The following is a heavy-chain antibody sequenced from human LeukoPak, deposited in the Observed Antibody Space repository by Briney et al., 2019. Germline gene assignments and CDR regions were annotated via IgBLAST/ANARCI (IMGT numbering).Heavy chain of an antibody. CDR3: ASPGHLTGFRDWYFGL. Sequence: SETLSLTCTVSGVSISSGTNYWGWIRQPPGKGLEWIGNIYYSGSTNYNPSLKSRVTISIDTSKNQFSLKLSSVTAADTAVYYCASPGHLTGFRDWYFGLWGRGTLVTVSS. D-gene: IGHD3-9*01. J-gene: IGHJ2*01. V-gene: IGHV4-39*07. CDR1: GVSISSGTNY. CDR2: IYYSGST.